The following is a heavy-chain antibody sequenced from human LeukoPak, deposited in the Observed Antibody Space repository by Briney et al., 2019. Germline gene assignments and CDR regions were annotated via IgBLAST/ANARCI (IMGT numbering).Heavy chain of an antibody. CDR3: ARGENYYYYYMDV. J-gene: IGHJ6*03. Sequence: SETLSLTCTVSGGSISSYYWSWIRQPPGKGLEWIGYIYYSGSTNYNPSLKSRVTISVDTSKNQFSLKLSSVTAADTAVYYCARGENYYYYYMDVWGKGTTVTVSS. CDR1: GGSISSYY. V-gene: IGHV4-59*01. CDR2: IYYSGST.